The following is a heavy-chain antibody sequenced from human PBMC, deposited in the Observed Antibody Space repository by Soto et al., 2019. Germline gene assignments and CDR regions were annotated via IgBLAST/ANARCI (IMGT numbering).Heavy chain of an antibody. CDR1: GFTFDDYA. CDR2: ISWNSGSI. V-gene: IGHV3-9*01. CDR3: AKDMAFCISTSCYAHYYYGMDV. Sequence: GGSLRLSCAASGFTFDDYAMHWVRQAPGKGLEWVSGISWNSGSIGYADSVKGRFTISRDNANSSLYLQMNSLRAEDTALYYCAKDMAFCISTSCYAHYYYGMDVWGQGT. D-gene: IGHD2-2*01. J-gene: IGHJ6*02.